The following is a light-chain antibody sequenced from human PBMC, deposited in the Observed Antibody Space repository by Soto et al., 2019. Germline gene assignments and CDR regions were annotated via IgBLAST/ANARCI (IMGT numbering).Light chain of an antibody. CDR1: QDINNY. CDR2: AAS. V-gene: IGKV1-9*01. Sequence: DIRLTQSPSFLSASVGDRVTITCRASQDINNYLAWYQQKPGRAPKLLIYAASTLHSAVPSRFSGAGSGTEFTLTISSLQPEDFATYYCQQLSISPRTFGQGTKVEF. J-gene: IGKJ1*01. CDR3: QQLSISPRT.